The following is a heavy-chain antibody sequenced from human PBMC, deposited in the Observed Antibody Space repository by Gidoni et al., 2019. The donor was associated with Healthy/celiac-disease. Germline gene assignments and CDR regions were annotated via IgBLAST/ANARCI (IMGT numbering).Heavy chain of an antibody. V-gene: IGHV3-7*01. J-gene: IGHJ4*02. CDR2: IKQDGSEK. CDR1: GFTFSSYW. CDR3: ARDPVAGMSDY. D-gene: IGHD6-19*01. Sequence: EVQLVESGGGLVQPGGSLRLSCEASGFTFSSYWMSWVRQAPGKGLEWVANIKQDGSEKYYVDSVKGRFTISRDNAKNSLYLQMNSLRAEDTAVYYCARDPVAGMSDYWGQGTLVTVSS.